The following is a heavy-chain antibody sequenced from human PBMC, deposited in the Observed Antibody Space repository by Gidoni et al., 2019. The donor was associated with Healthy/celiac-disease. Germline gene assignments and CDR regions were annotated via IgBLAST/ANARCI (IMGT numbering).Heavy chain of an antibody. Sequence: QVQLVQSGAEVKKPGSSVKVSCQASGGTFSSYAISWVRQAPGQGLEWMGGIIPIFGTANYAQKFQGRVTITADESTSTAYMELSSLRSEDTAVYYCARGVPRDLDPLGAYYYGMDVWGQGTTVTVSS. J-gene: IGHJ6*02. D-gene: IGHD3-16*01. CDR1: GGTFSSYA. CDR2: IIPIFGTA. V-gene: IGHV1-69*01. CDR3: ARGVPRDLDPLGAYYYGMDV.